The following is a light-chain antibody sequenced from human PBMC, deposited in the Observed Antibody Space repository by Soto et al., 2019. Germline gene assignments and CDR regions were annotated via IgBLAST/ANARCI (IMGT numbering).Light chain of an antibody. J-gene: IGLJ2*01. V-gene: IGLV4-69*01. CDR2: LNSDGSH. CDR3: QTWGTGVV. Sequence: QLVLTQSPSASASLGASVKLTCTLSSGHSSYAIAWHQQQPEKGPRYLMKLNSDGSHSKGDGIPDRFSGSSSGAERYLTISSLQSEYEADYYCQTWGTGVVFGGGTQLTVL. CDR1: SGHSSYA.